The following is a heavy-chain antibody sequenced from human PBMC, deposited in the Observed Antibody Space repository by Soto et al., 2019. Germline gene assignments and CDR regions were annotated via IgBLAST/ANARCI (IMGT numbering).Heavy chain of an antibody. V-gene: IGHV3-49*03. J-gene: IGHJ4*02. Sequence: GSLRLSCTASGFAFGDNAMSWFRQAPGKGLEWVGFIRSKAYGGTTEYAASVKGRFTISRDDSKSIAYLQMNSLKTEDTAVYYCTRKHDYIDYWGQGTLVTVPQ. CDR2: IRSKAYGGTT. D-gene: IGHD4-17*01. CDR1: GFAFGDNA. CDR3: TRKHDYIDY.